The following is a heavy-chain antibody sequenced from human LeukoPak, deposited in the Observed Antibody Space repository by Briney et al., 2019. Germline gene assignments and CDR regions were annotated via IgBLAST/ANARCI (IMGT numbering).Heavy chain of an antibody. CDR3: ARDYPAYSSSWYAQPSGDV. V-gene: IGHV3-11*04. D-gene: IGHD6-13*01. Sequence: PGGSLRLSCAASGFIFSDYYMNWIRQAPGKGLEWVSHISSSGNTIYYADSVKGRFTISRDNAKNSLYLQMNSLRAEDTAVYYCARDYPAYSSSWYAQPSGDVWGQGTTVTVSS. J-gene: IGHJ6*02. CDR1: GFIFSDYY. CDR2: ISSSGNTI.